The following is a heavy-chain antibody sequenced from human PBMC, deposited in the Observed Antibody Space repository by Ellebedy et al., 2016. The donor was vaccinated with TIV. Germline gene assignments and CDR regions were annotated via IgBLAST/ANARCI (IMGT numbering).Heavy chain of an antibody. CDR2: ISSSSSTI. CDR3: ARDIMVRGVIIPFDY. V-gene: IGHV3-48*02. CDR1: GFTFSSYS. D-gene: IGHD3-10*01. J-gene: IGHJ4*02. Sequence: PGGSLRLSCAASGFTFSSYSMNWVRQAPGKGLEWVSYISSSSSTIYYADSVKGRFTISRDNAKNSLYLQMNSLRDEDTAVYYCARDIMVRGVIIPFDYWGQGTLVTVSS.